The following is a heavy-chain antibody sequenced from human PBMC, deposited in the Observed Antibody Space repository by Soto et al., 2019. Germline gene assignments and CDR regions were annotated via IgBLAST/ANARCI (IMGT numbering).Heavy chain of an antibody. D-gene: IGHD1-26*01. CDR1: GFTFSNAW. V-gene: IGHV3-15*01. J-gene: IGHJ6*02. CDR3: TTAGYLPHYYYYGMDV. CDR2: IKSKTDGGTT. Sequence: PGGSLRLSCAASGFTFSNAWMSWVRQAPGKGLEWVGRIKSKTDGGTTDYAAPVKGRFTISRDDSKNTLYLQMNSLKTEDTVVYYCTTAGYLPHYYYYGMDVWGQGTTVTVSS.